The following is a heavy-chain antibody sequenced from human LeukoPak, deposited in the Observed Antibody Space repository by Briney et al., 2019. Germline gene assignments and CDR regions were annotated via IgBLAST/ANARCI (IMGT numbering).Heavy chain of an antibody. CDR3: ARRRGGDGGFDY. Sequence: GESLKISCQGSGYTFTTYWIGWVRQMPGKGLEWMGIIYPGDSDTRYSPSFQGQVTTSAARSISTAYLQWSSLKASDTAIYYCARRRGGDGGFDYWGQGTLVTVSS. CDR2: IYPGDSDT. D-gene: IGHD4-17*01. V-gene: IGHV5-51*01. CDR1: GYTFTTYW. J-gene: IGHJ4*02.